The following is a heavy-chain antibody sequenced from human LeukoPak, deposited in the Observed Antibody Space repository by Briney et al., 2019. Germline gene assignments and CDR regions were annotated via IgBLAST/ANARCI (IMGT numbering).Heavy chain of an antibody. CDR3: VTWGSGSR. V-gene: IGHV3-7*01. Sequence: KPDGSAKYYDDSVKGRFTISRDNAQNSLYLQMNSLRAEDTAMYYCVTWGSGSRWGQGTLVTVSS. J-gene: IGHJ4*02. CDR2: KPDGSAK. D-gene: IGHD5-12*01.